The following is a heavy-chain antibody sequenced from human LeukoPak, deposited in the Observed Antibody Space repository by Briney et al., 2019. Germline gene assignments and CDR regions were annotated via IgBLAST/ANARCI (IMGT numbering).Heavy chain of an antibody. V-gene: IGHV1-58*02. CDR1: GFTFTSSA. D-gene: IGHD6-13*01. CDR2: IVVGSGNT. Sequence: SVKVSCKASGFTFTSSAMQWVRQARGQRLEWIGWIVVGSGNTNYAQKFQERVTITRDMSTSTAYMELSSLRSEDTAVYYCARGYLAATGNDYWGQGTLVTVSS. CDR3: ARGYLAATGNDY. J-gene: IGHJ4*02.